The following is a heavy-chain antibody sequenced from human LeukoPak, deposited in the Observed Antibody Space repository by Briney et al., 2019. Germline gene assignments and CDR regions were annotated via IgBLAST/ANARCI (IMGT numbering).Heavy chain of an antibody. CDR3: VRAAAVSGHFDY. J-gene: IGHJ4*02. D-gene: IGHD6-19*01. CDR1: GFTFSSYG. V-gene: IGHV4-4*02. Sequence: GSLRLSCAASGFTFSSYGMHWVRQAPGKGLEWIGEIYHSGSTNYNPSLKSRVTISVDKSKNQFSLKLSSVTAADTAVYYCVRAAAVSGHFDYWGQGTLVTVSS. CDR2: IYHSGST.